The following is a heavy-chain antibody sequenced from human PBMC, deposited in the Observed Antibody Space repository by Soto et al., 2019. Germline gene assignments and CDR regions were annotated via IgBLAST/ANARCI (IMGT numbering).Heavy chain of an antibody. CDR3: ARGGEMGRNDY. CDR1: GFSFSDSA. J-gene: IGHJ4*02. CDR2: IRSKANSYLI. Sequence: EVQLVESGGGLVQPGGSLRLSCAASGFSFSDSAMHWVRQASGKGLEWIARIRSKANSYLIAYDESVRGRFIISRDDSKYTAYMQMHDLNTEYTAIYYSARGGEMGRNDYWGQVTPVTVS. V-gene: IGHV3-73*02. D-gene: IGHD1-26*01.